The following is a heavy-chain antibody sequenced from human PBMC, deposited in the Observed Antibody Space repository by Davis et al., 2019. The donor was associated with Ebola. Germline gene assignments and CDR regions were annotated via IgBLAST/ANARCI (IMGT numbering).Heavy chain of an antibody. CDR3: ARGYYGGLSHNWFDP. CDR1: GCTFSSYA. J-gene: IGHJ5*02. Sequence: AASVKVSCKASGCTFSSYAISWVRQAPGQGLEWMGGIITIFGTANYAQKFQGRVTITADESTSTAYMELSSLRSEDTAVYYCARGYYGGLSHNWFDPWGQGTLVTVSS. D-gene: IGHD3-10*01. V-gene: IGHV1-69*13. CDR2: IITIFGTA.